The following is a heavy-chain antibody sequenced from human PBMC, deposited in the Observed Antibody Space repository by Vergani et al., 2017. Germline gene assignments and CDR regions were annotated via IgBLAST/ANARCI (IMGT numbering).Heavy chain of an antibody. V-gene: IGHV3-30*18. D-gene: IGHD1-26*01. J-gene: IGHJ4*02. CDR2: ISYDGSNK. Sequence: QVQLVESGGGVVQPGRSLRLSCAASGFTFSSYGMHWVRQAPGKGLEWVAVISYDGSNKYYADSVKGRFTISRDNSKNTLYLQMNSLRAEDTAVDYCAKVSRGGSYDYWGQGTLVTVSS. CDR3: AKVSRGGSYDY. CDR1: GFTFSSYG.